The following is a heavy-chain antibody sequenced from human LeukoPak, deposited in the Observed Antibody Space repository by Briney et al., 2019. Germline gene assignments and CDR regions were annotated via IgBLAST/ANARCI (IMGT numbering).Heavy chain of an antibody. V-gene: IGHV1-2*02. Sequence: GASVKVSCKASGYTFTGYYMHWVRQAPGQGLEWMGWINPNSGGTNYAHKFQGRVTMTRDTSISTAYMEVTSLTSDDSAVYYCARDVSHYDILTGYDFWGQGTLVTVSS. CDR3: ARDVSHYDILTGYDF. D-gene: IGHD3-9*01. J-gene: IGHJ4*02. CDR2: INPNSGGT. CDR1: GYTFTGYY.